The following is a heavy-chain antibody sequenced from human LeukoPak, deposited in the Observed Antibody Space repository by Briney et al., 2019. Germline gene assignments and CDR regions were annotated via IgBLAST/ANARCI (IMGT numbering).Heavy chain of an antibody. CDR2: INHSGST. CDR3: ARATHYYDSSGYFYRKYYFDY. J-gene: IGHJ4*02. D-gene: IGHD3-22*01. Sequence: SETLSLTCTVSGGSISSYYWSWIRQPPGKGLEWIGEINHSGSTNYNPSLKSRVTISVDTSKNQFSLKLSSVTAADTAVYYCARATHYYDSSGYFYRKYYFDYWGQGTLVTVSS. V-gene: IGHV4-34*01. CDR1: GGSISSYY.